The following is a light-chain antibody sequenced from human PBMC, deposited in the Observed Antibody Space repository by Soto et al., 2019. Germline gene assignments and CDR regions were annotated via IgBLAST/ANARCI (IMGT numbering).Light chain of an antibody. Sequence: ENVLTQSPGTLSLSPGERATLSCRASQSISSSFLAWYQQKPGQAPRLLIYGVSSRATGIPDRFSGSGSGTEFTLTISSLQTDDFSTYYCQQYHSYWTFGQGTKVDIK. J-gene: IGKJ1*01. CDR2: GVS. CDR1: QSISSSF. V-gene: IGKV3-20*01. CDR3: QQYHSYWT.